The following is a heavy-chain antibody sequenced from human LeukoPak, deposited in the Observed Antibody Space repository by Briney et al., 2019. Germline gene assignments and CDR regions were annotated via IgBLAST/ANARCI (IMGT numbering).Heavy chain of an antibody. V-gene: IGHV1-69*05. CDR3: AGYCGDSDPFDY. Sequence: ASVKVSCKASGGTFSSYAISWVRQAPGQGLEWMGGIIPIFGTANHAQKFQGRVTITTDESTSTAYMELSSLRSEDTAVYYCAGYCGDSDPFDYWGQGTLVTVSS. J-gene: IGHJ4*02. CDR2: IIPIFGTA. CDR1: GGTFSSYA. D-gene: IGHD4-17*01.